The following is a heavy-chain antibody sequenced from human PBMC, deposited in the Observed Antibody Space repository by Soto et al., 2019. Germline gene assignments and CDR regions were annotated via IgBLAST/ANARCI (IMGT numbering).Heavy chain of an antibody. CDR3: ARDFSFIFAAFAVMRWIFDP. CDR1: GGSINTYY. Sequence: PSETLSLTCTVTGGSINTYYWSWIRQSAGKGLEWIGRVYTTGSTNYNPSLKSRVTISVDTSRNPFSLSLRSVTAADTAVYYCARDFSFIFAAFAVMRWIFDPGGQGTLVTVA. CDR2: VYTTGST. J-gene: IGHJ5*02. V-gene: IGHV4-4*07. D-gene: IGHD3-3*02.